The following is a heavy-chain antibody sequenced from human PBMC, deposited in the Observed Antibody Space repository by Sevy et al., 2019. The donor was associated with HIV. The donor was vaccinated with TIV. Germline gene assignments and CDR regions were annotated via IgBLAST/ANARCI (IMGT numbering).Heavy chain of an antibody. CDR2: INHSGST. Sequence: SETLSLTCAVYGGSFSGYYWSWIRQPPGKGLEWIGEINHSGSTNYNRCLKSRVTISVDTSKNQFSLKLSSVTAADKAVYYCARVRVQYYYGSGSYLHNYYYYCGMDVWGQGTTVTVSS. V-gene: IGHV4-34*01. J-gene: IGHJ6*02. CDR3: ARVRVQYYYGSGSYLHNYYYYCGMDV. CDR1: GGSFSGYY. D-gene: IGHD3-10*01.